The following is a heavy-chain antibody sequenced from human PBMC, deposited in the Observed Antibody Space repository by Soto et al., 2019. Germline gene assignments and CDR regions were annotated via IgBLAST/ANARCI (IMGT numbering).Heavy chain of an antibody. Sequence: GESLKISCAASGFTFSSYAMSWVRQAPGKGLEWVSAISGSGGSTYYADSVKGRFTISRDNSKNTLYLQMNSLRAEDTAVYYCAKGPARRSGYSGYDLYFDYWGQGTLVTVSS. CDR2: ISGSGGST. D-gene: IGHD5-12*01. CDR3: AKGPARRSGYSGYDLYFDY. J-gene: IGHJ4*02. CDR1: GFTFSSYA. V-gene: IGHV3-23*01.